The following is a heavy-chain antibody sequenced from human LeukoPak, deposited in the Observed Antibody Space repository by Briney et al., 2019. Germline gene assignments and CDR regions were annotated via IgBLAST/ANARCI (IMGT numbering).Heavy chain of an antibody. CDR3: ARDIATYYDSSGYHSVNFDY. CDR2: INPNSGGT. V-gene: IGHV1-2*06. CDR1: GYTFTGYY. D-gene: IGHD3-22*01. Sequence: ASVKVSCKASGYTFTGYYMHWVRQAPGQGLEWMGRINPNSGGTNYAQKFQGRVTMTRDTSISTAYMGLSRLRSDDTAVYYCARDIATYYDSSGYHSVNFDYWGQGTLVTVSS. J-gene: IGHJ4*02.